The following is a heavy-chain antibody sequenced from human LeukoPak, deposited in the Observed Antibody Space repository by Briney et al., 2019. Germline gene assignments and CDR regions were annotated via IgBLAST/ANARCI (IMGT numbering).Heavy chain of an antibody. CDR3: ARARWEFGPTDFDY. D-gene: IGHD1-26*01. CDR2: ISYDGSNK. V-gene: IGHV3-30*01. J-gene: IGHJ4*02. CDR1: GFTFSSYA. Sequence: PGRSLRLSCAASGFTFSSYAMHWVRQAPGKGREWVAVISYDGSNKYYADSVKGRFTISRDNSKNTLYLQMNSLRAEDTAVYYCARARWEFGPTDFDYWGQGTLVTVSS.